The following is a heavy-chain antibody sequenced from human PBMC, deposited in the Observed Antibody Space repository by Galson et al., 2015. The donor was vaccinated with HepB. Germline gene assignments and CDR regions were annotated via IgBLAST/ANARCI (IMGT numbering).Heavy chain of an antibody. J-gene: IGHJ5*02. CDR2: INSDGSST. D-gene: IGHD3-9*01. Sequence: SLRLSCAASGFTFSSYWMHWVRQAPGKGLVWVSRINSDGSSTSYADSVKGRFTISRDNAKNTLYLQMNSPRAEDTAVYYCARDRGSRYFDWLLFGCWFDPWGQGTLVTVSS. CDR3: ARDRGSRYFDWLLFGCWFDP. CDR1: GFTFSSYW. V-gene: IGHV3-74*01.